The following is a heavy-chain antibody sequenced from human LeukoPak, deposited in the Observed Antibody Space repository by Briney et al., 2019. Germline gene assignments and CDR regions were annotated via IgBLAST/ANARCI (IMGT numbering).Heavy chain of an antibody. Sequence: GASVKVSCKASGYTFTGYYMHWVRQAPGQGLEWMGWINPNSGGTNYAQKFQGRVTTTRDTSISTAYMELSRLRSDDTAVYYCAAGYCSSTSCYVIDYYYGMDVWGQGTTVTVSS. CDR1: GYTFTGYY. CDR2: INPNSGGT. D-gene: IGHD2-2*01. J-gene: IGHJ6*02. V-gene: IGHV1-2*02. CDR3: AAGYCSSTSCYVIDYYYGMDV.